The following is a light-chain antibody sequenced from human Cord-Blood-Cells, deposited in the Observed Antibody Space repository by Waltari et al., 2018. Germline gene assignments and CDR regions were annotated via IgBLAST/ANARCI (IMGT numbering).Light chain of an antibody. CDR2: GAS. Sequence: IVLTQSPGTLSLSPGKRATLSCRASQSVSSSYLTWYQQKPGQAPRLLIYGASRRATDIPDRFSGSGAGTDFALTISRLEPEDFAVYYCQQYGSSPATFGQGTKVEIK. V-gene: IGKV3-20*01. CDR3: QQYGSSPAT. J-gene: IGKJ1*01. CDR1: QSVSSSY.